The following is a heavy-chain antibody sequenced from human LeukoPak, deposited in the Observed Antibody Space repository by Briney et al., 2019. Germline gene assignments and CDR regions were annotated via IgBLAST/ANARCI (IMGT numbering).Heavy chain of an antibody. CDR3: AGGHQLLSCDF. D-gene: IGHD1-26*01. CDR1: GFTFSSYS. V-gene: IGHV3-21*01. Sequence: GGSLRLSCAASGFTFSSYSMNWVRQAPGKGLEWISSISSSSSYIYYADSVKGRFTISRDNAKNSLYLQMNSLRVEDTAVYYFAGGHQLLSCDFWRQGTLVTVCS. CDR2: ISSSSSYI. J-gene: IGHJ4*02.